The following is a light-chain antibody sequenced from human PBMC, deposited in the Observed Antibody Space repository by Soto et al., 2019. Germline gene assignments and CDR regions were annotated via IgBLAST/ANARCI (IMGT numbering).Light chain of an antibody. CDR1: QSVSSA. Sequence: EVVMTQSPAMVSVSPGQRATLSCRASQSVSSALAWYQLKRGQPPRLLIYGASTRATGIPPRFSGSGSGTEFPLIISSLQSEDFAVYYCQQYGKWPLTFGPGTEVNMK. CDR2: GAS. V-gene: IGKV3-15*01. J-gene: IGKJ3*01. CDR3: QQYGKWPLT.